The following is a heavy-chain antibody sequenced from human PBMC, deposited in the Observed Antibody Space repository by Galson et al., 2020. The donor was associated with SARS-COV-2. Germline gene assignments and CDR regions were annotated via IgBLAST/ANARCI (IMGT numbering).Heavy chain of an antibody. CDR1: GGSISSSNYY. D-gene: IGHD3-9*01. Sequence: SETLSLTCTVSGGSISSSNYYWGRLRQPPGEGLEWIGSIYYTASNYYNPSLTSRVTMSVDTSRNQFSLKLSSVTAADTAVYYCARQILTGYYSFYYFDFWGQGTLVTVSS. V-gene: IGHV4-39*01. J-gene: IGHJ4*02. CDR3: ARQILTGYYSFYYFDF. CDR2: IYYTASN.